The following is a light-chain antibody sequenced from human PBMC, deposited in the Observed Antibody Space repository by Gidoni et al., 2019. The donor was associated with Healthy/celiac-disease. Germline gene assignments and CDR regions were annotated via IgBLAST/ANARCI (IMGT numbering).Light chain of an antibody. CDR1: QGISSY. V-gene: IGKV1-8*01. J-gene: IGKJ4*01. CDR3: QQYYSYPALT. CDR2: AAS. Sequence: AIRMTQSPSSFSASTGDRVTITCRASQGISSYLAWYHQKPGKAPKLLIYAASTLQSGVPSRFSGSGSGTDFTRTISCLQSEDFATDYCQQYYSYPALTFGGGTKVEIK.